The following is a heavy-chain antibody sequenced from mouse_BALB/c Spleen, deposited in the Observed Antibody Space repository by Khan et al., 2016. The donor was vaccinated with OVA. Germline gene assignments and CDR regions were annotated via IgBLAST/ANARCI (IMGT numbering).Heavy chain of an antibody. CDR1: GYTFTDYA. Sequence: VELVEAGPELVRPGESVKISCKGSGYTFTDYAMHWVKQSPAKSLEWIGVISIYYDNTNYNQKFKGKATMTVDKSPRTAYMELARLTSEDAAIYYCARGGQWLRRGGGNSDYWGQGTTLTVSS. J-gene: IGHJ2*01. D-gene: IGHD2-2*01. V-gene: IGHV1S137*01. CDR3: ARGGQWLRRGGGNSDY. CDR2: ISIYYDNT.